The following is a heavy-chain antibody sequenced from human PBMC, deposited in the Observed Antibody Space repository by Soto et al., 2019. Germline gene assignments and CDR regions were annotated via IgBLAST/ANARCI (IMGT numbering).Heavy chain of an antibody. D-gene: IGHD6-13*01. CDR2: IYYSGST. Sequence: SGTVSVACAVSGGSSGGSYWRWVGRPPGKGLEWIGYIYYSGSTNYNPSLKSRVTISVDTSKNQFSLKLSSVTAADTAVYYCASSNIAAAGFYYYALDVWGRGTTVT. J-gene: IGHJ6*02. CDR1: GGSSGGSY. CDR3: ASSNIAAAGFYYYALDV. V-gene: IGHV4-59*01.